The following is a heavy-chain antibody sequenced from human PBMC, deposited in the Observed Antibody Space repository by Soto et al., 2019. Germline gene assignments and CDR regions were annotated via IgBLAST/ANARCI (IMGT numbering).Heavy chain of an antibody. J-gene: IGHJ3*02. D-gene: IGHD2-15*01. CDR2: IYYSGST. CDR3: ARPSPRYCSGGSCLEFPDAFDI. Sequence: QLQLQESGPGLVKPSETLSLTCTVSGGSISSSSYYWGWIRQPPGKGLEWIGSIYYSGSTHYNPCLKSRVTISVDTSKNQFSLKLSSVTAADTAVYYCARPSPRYCSGGSCLEFPDAFDIWGQGTMVTVSS. CDR1: GGSISSSSYY. V-gene: IGHV4-39*01.